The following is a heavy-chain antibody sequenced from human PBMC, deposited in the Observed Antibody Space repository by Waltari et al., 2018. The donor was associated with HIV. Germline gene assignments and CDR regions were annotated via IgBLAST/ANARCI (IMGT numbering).Heavy chain of an antibody. Sequence: QLQLMVSGPGLVKRSETLSLSCTVSGGSIRSSSYYWGWIRQPPGKGLEWIGSIYYSGSTYYNPSLKSRVTISVDTSKNQFSLKLSSVTAADTAVYYCARQGPAAGTHVPLPYSDYWGQGTLVTVSS. CDR1: GGSIRSSSYY. J-gene: IGHJ4*02. V-gene: IGHV4-39*01. D-gene: IGHD6-13*01. CDR3: ARQGPAAGTHVPLPYSDY. CDR2: IYYSGST.